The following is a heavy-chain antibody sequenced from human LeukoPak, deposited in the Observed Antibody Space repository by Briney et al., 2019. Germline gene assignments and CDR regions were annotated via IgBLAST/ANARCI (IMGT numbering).Heavy chain of an antibody. CDR2: INHSGST. V-gene: IGHV4-34*01. CDR3: ARSKITYYYDSSGYYFDY. J-gene: IGHJ4*02. D-gene: IGHD3-22*01. Sequence: SETLSHTCAVYGGSFSGYYWSWIRQPPGKGLEWIGEINHSGSTNYNPSLKSRVTISVDTSKNQFSLKLSSVTAADTAVYYCARSKITYYYDSSGYYFDYWGQGTLVTVSS. CDR1: GGSFSGYY.